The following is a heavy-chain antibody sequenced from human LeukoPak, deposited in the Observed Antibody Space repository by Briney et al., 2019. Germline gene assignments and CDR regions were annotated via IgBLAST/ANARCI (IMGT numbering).Heavy chain of an antibody. Sequence: GGSLRLSCAASGFTFSRYGMHWVRQAPGKGLEWVANIKQDGSEKYYVDSVKGRFTISRDNAKNSLYLQMNSLRAEDTAVYYCARVPSRRFGRSSWNWYFDYWGQGTLVTVSS. J-gene: IGHJ4*02. D-gene: IGHD6-13*01. V-gene: IGHV3-7*01. CDR2: IKQDGSEK. CDR1: GFTFSRYG. CDR3: ARVPSRRFGRSSWNWYFDY.